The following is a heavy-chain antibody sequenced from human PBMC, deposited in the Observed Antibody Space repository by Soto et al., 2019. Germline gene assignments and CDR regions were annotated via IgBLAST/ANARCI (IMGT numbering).Heavy chain of an antibody. V-gene: IGHV1-18*01. Sequence: ASVKVSCKASGYTFTSYGISWVRQAPGQGLEWMGWISAYNGNTNYAQKLQGRVTMTTDTSTSTAYMELRSLRSDDTAVYYCARNYYDSSGYPNWFDPWGQGTLVTVSS. J-gene: IGHJ5*02. D-gene: IGHD3-22*01. CDR3: ARNYYDSSGYPNWFDP. CDR1: GYTFTSYG. CDR2: ISAYNGNT.